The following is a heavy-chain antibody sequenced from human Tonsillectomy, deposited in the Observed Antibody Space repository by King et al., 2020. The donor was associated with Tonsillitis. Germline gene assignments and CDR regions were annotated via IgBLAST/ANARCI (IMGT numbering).Heavy chain of an antibody. Sequence: QLVQSGAEVKRPGASVKVSCKASGYTFTGHCLHWVRQAPGQGLEWMGWSNPNSGDTDYAQNFQGRVTMTRDTSISTAYMELSRLRSDDTAVYYWARDYYGAGNYPDAFDIWGQGTMVTVSS. CDR2: SNPNSGDT. CDR1: GYTFTGHC. V-gene: IGHV1-2*02. J-gene: IGHJ3*02. CDR3: ARDYYGAGNYPDAFDI. D-gene: IGHD3-10*01.